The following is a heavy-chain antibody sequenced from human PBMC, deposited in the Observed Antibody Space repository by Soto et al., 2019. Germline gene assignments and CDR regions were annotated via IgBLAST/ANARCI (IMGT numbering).Heavy chain of an antibody. CDR3: ARDRQYSSSP. J-gene: IGHJ5*02. D-gene: IGHD6-13*01. CDR1: VFTFSNNE. Sequence: PGGSLRLSCAASVFTFSNNEMNWVRQAPGKGLEWVSYISSSGSTIYYADSVKGRFTISRDNAKNSLYLQMNSLRAEDTAVYYCARDRQYSSSPWGQGTLVTVSS. CDR2: ISSSGSTI. V-gene: IGHV3-48*03.